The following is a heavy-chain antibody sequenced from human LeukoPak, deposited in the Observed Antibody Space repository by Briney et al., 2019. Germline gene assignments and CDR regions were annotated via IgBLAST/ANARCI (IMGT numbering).Heavy chain of an antibody. CDR1: GFTFDDYA. CDR3: ARVDYYDSSGYYRNYISYYYYMDV. CDR2: ISWNSGSI. Sequence: PGRSLRLSCAASGFTFDDYAMHWVRQAPGKGLEWVSGISWNSGSIGYADSVKGRFTISRDNAKNTLYLQMNSLRAEDTAVYYCARVDYYDSSGYYRNYISYYYYMDVWGKGTTVTISS. D-gene: IGHD3-22*01. J-gene: IGHJ6*03. V-gene: IGHV3-9*01.